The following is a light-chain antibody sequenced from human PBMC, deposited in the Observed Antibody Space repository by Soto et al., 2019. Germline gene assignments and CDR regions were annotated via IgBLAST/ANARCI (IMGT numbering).Light chain of an antibody. Sequence: QSVLTQPASVSGSPGQSITISCTGTSSDVGNYDFVSWYQQHPGKAPKLMIYEVAKRPSGVSNRFSGSKSANTASLTISGLQAEDEADDHCCSYAGSNTLLFGGGTKLTVL. J-gene: IGLJ2*01. CDR1: SSDVGNYDF. CDR3: CSYAGSNTLL. V-gene: IGLV2-23*02. CDR2: EVA.